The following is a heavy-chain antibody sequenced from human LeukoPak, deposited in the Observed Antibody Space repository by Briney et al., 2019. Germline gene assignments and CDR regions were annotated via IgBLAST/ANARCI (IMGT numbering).Heavy chain of an antibody. CDR1: GYTFTTYY. J-gene: IGHJ4*02. D-gene: IGHD6-13*01. CDR2: INPTGGST. V-gene: IGHV1-46*01. Sequence: ASVKVSCKASGYTFTTYYIHWVRQAPGQGLEWMGIINPTGGSTTYAQKFQGKVTMTRDTSTSTVFMEVNSLRSEDTAVYYCALYSSTWYWGQGTLVTVSS. CDR3: ALYSSTWY.